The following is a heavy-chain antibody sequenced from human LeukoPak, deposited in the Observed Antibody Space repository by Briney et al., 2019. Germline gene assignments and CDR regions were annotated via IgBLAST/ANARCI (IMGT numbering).Heavy chain of an antibody. CDR1: GFTFSIYA. J-gene: IGHJ4*02. D-gene: IGHD7-27*01. CDR3: ARNWGLDY. V-gene: IGHV3-23*01. Sequence: GSLRLSCAASGFTFSIYAMSWVRQAPGKGLEWVSVISGSDGSTYYADSVKGRFTISRDNSKNTLFLQMNILRAEDTAVYYCARNWGLDYWGQGTLVTVSS. CDR2: ISGSDGST.